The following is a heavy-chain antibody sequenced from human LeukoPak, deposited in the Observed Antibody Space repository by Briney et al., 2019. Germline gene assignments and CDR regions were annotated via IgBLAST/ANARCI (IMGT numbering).Heavy chain of an antibody. J-gene: IGHJ5*02. V-gene: IGHV1-46*01. CDR3: ARDNSVGDVAWWFDP. CDR1: GYSFTSHY. CDR2: INPSGSST. D-gene: IGHD1-26*01. Sequence: ASVKVSCKASGYSFTSHYMHWVRRAPGQGLEWLGLINPSGSSTLYAQKIQGRVTMTRDMSTTTDYMELSSLRSEDTAFYYCARDNSVGDVAWWFDPWGQGTLVTVSS.